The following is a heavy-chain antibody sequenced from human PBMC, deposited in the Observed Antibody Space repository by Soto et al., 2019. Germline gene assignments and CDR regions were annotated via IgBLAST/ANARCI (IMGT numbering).Heavy chain of an antibody. J-gene: IGHJ4*02. CDR3: ARVSRRQYYYDVSDYGRY. CDR1: DYTFTSYG. V-gene: IGHV1-18*01. CDR2: SSTYNGNT. D-gene: IGHD3-22*01. Sequence: QVQLVQSGPEVKKPGASVKVSCKASDYTFTSYGISWVRQAPGQGLDWMGWSSTYNGNTNYAQKLQGRVTMTTATTKSTAYMELRSLRSDDTAVYYCARVSRRQYYYDVSDYGRYWCQGTLVTVSS.